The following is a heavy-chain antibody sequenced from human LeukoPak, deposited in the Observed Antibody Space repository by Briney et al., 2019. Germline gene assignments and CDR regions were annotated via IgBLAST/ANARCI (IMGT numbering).Heavy chain of an antibody. V-gene: IGHV3-30*18. CDR2: ISYDGSNK. CDR3: AEDQQWLAYFDY. Sequence: PGRSLRLSCVASGFTFSSYGMHWVRQAPGKGLEWVAVISYDGSNKYYADSVKGRFTISRDNSKNTLYLQMNSLRAEDTAVYYCAEDQQWLAYFDYWGQGTLVTVSS. J-gene: IGHJ4*02. CDR1: GFTFSSYG. D-gene: IGHD6-19*01.